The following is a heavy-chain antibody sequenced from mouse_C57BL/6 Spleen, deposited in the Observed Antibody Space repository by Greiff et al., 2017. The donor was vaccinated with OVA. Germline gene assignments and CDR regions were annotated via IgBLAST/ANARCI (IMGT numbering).Heavy chain of an antibody. J-gene: IGHJ2*01. Sequence: QVQLKQPGAELVKPGASVKLSCKASGYTFTSYWMHWVKQRPGQGLEWIGMIHPNSGSTNYNEKFKSKATLTVDKSSSTAYMQLSSLTSEDSAVYYCARVRDYYFDYWGQGTTLTVSS. V-gene: IGHV1-64*01. CDR2: IHPNSGST. CDR1: GYTFTSYW. CDR3: ARVRDYYFDY.